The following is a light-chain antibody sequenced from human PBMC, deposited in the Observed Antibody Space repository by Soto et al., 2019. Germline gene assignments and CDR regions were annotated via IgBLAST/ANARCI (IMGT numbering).Light chain of an antibody. V-gene: IGLV2-11*01. Sequence: ALTQPRSVSGSPGQSVTISCTGTSSDVGGYNYVSWYQQHPGKVPKLMIYDVSKRPSGVPDRFSGSKSGNTASLTISGLQAEDEADYYCCSYAGNYILYVFGTGTKSP. CDR1: SSDVGGYNY. CDR2: DVS. J-gene: IGLJ1*01. CDR3: CSYAGNYILYV.